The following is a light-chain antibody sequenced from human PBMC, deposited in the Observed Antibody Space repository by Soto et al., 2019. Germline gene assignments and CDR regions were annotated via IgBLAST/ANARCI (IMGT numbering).Light chain of an antibody. J-gene: IGKJ1*01. CDR3: QKYDTVPVI. V-gene: IGKV1-27*01. Sequence: DIQMTQSPSSLSASVGDRVTITCRASQGIGSSLAWFQQKPGRVPKSLIYGASSLQSGVPSRFSGSGYGTRFTLTISSLQPEDVATYYCQKYDTVPVIFGQGTKVEIK. CDR2: GAS. CDR1: QGIGSS.